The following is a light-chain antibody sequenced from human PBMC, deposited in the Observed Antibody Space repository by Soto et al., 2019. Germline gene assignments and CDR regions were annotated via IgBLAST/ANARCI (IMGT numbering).Light chain of an antibody. CDR2: DVR. Sequence: QSALTQPATVSGSPGQSITISCTGTSSDVGGYNYVSWYQQHPGKAPKLMIYDVRNRPSGVSNRLSGSKSVNTASLTISWLQAEDDADYYCSSYTTISTYVFGTGPKLTVL. CDR1: SSDVGGYNY. V-gene: IGLV2-14*01. CDR3: SSYTTISTYV. J-gene: IGLJ1*01.